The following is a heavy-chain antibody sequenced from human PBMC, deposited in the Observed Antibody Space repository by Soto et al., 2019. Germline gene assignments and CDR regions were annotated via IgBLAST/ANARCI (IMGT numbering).Heavy chain of an antibody. D-gene: IGHD3-22*01. V-gene: IGHV3-7*01. J-gene: IGHJ4*02. CDR3: ARVERFPDYYDSSGYRAIDY. CDR1: GFTFSSYW. CDR2: IKQDGSEK. Sequence: PWGSLRLSCAASGFTFSSYWMSWVRQAPGKGLEWVANIKQDGSEKYYVDSVKGRFTISRDNAKNSLYLQMNSLRAEDTAVYYCARVERFPDYYDSSGYRAIDYWGQGTLVTVSS.